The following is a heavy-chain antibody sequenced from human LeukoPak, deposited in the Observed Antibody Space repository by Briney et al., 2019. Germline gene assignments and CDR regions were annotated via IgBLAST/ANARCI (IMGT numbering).Heavy chain of an antibody. D-gene: IGHD3-10*01. Sequence: GGSLRLSCAASGFTFSSYNMLWVRQAPGKGLEWVACILYDRSDEYYPDSMKGRFTVSRYNSKNTLYLQVNSLRPEDTPVYYRAKDRGSGSYSFDQWGEGTLVTVSS. CDR1: GFTFSSYN. CDR2: ILYDRSDE. V-gene: IGHV3-30*02. J-gene: IGHJ5*02. CDR3: AKDRGSGSYSFDQ.